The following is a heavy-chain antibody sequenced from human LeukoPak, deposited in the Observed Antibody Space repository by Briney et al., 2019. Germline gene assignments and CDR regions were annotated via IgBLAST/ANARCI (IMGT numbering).Heavy chain of an antibody. D-gene: IGHD6-13*01. Sequence: PSQTLSLTCAISGDSVSSNTAAWNCIRQPPSRGLEWLGRTYYRSKWYNDYAVSVKSRITINPDTSKNQFSLQLNSVTPEHTAVYYCARVDRAISTTGTLTDWGQGTLVTVSS. CDR1: GDSVSSNTAA. J-gene: IGHJ4*02. V-gene: IGHV6-1*01. CDR3: ARVDRAISTTGTLTD. CDR2: TYYRSKWYN.